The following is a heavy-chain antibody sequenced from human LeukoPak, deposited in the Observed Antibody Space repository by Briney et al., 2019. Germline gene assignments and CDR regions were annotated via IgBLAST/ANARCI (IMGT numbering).Heavy chain of an antibody. D-gene: IGHD4-11*01. J-gene: IGHJ6*02. CDR3: ATDYSNFYGMDV. CDR2: IQNSART. V-gene: IGHV4-61*01. Sequence: SETLSLTCTVSGGSVNSGSYFWSWIRQPPGKELEWIGYIQNSARTNYIPSLESRVTISVDSSKDQFSLRLSSVTAADTAVYYCATDYSNFYGMDVWGQGTTVTVSS. CDR1: GGSVNSGSYF.